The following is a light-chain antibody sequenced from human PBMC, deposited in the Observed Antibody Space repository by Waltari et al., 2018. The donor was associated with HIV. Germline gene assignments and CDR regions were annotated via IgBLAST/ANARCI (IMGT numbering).Light chain of an antibody. CDR1: ISNIGTNS. CDR2: SDS. CDR3: AARDDILRGSWV. J-gene: IGLJ3*02. Sequence: HSVLTQAPSASGTLGQRVTISCSGSISNIGTNSVSWFQQLPGMSPRLIIFSDSQRPSGGPDRFSASKSGTSASLAIDGLESGDEADYYCAARDDILRGSWVFGGGT. V-gene: IGLV1-44*01.